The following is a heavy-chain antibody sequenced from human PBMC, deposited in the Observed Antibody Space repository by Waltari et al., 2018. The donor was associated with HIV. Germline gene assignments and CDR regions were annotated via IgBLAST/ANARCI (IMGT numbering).Heavy chain of an antibody. D-gene: IGHD3-10*01. CDR3: ARHYGSGSDPFDY. V-gene: IGHV4-39*01. CDR1: GGSISSSSYY. J-gene: IGHJ4*02. CDR2: IYYSGSS. Sequence: QLQLQESGPGLVKPSETLSLTCTVAGGSISSSSYYWGWIRQPPGKGLEWIGRIYYSGSSYYNPSLKSRVTISVDTSKKQFSLKLSSVTAADTAVYYCARHYGSGSDPFDYWGQGTLVTVSS.